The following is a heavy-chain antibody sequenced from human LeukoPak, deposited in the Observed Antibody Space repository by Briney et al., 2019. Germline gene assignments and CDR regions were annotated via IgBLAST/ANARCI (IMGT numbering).Heavy chain of an antibody. CDR1: GFTLSSYA. J-gene: IGHJ1*01. V-gene: IGHV3-23*01. CDR3: ANTEDPEYFQH. D-gene: IGHD4-17*01. CDR2: ISGSGGST. Sequence: PGGSLRLSCAASGFTLSSYAMSWVRQAPGKGLEWVSAISGSGGSTYYADSVKGRFTISRDNSKNTLYLQMNSLRAEDTAVYYCANTEDPEYFQHWGQGTLVTVSS.